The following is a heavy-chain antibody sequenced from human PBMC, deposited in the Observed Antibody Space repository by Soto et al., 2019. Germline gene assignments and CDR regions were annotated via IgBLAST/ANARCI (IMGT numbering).Heavy chain of an antibody. D-gene: IGHD1-1*01. Sequence: PETLSLTFAVSGGFIPRGKWWRWVLQPPGKELEGMVEINHRGSTNYTPSLKSRVTISVDKSKNQLSVKLSSVTAAETALYYCSRERGGRSYYYGLDVWGRGTTVTVSS. CDR2: INHRGST. J-gene: IGHJ6*02. V-gene: IGHV4-4*03. CDR3: SRERGGRSYYYGLDV. CDR1: GGFIPRGKW.